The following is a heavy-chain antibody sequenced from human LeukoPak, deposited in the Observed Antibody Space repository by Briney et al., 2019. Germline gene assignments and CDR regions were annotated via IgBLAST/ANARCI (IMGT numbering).Heavy chain of an antibody. V-gene: IGHV4-59*08. J-gene: IGHJ5*02. CDR2: IYYSGST. CDR3: ARLAEYSSSSGTGWFDP. CDR1: GGSFSGYY. D-gene: IGHD6-6*01. Sequence: KPSETLSLTCAVYGGSFSGYYWSWIRQPPGKGLEWIGYIYYSGSTNYNPSLKSRVTISVDTSKNQFSLKLSSVTAADTAVYYCARLAEYSSSSGTGWFDPWGQGTLVTVSS.